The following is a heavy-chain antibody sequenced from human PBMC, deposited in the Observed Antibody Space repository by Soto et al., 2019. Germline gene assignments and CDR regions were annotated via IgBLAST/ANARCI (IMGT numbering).Heavy chain of an antibody. V-gene: IGHV3-23*01. J-gene: IGHJ4*02. Sequence: GGSLRLSCAASGFTFSTYAMTWVRQAPGRGLEWVSTILHDETPFYTDSVKGRFTISRDNVRGTLYLQMNGLRVEDAALYFCAKDLFPTSGQRIFIESCGQGSLVSLSS. CDR2: ILHDETP. CDR3: AKDLFPTSGQRIFIES. CDR1: GFTFSTYA. D-gene: IGHD2-21*01.